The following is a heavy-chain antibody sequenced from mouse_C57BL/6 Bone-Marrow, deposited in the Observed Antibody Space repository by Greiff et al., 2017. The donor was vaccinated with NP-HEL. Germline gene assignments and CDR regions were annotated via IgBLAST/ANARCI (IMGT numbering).Heavy chain of an antibody. CDR3: ARDYGSTRFAY. V-gene: IGHV1-4*01. D-gene: IGHD1-1*01. CDR2: INPSSGYT. Sequence: VQLQQSGAELARPGASVKMSCKASGYTFTSYTMHWVKQRPGQGLEWIGYINPSSGYTKYTQKFKDKATLTADKSSSTAYMQLRSLTSEDSEVYYCARDYGSTRFAYWGQGTLVTVSA. CDR1: GYTFTSYT. J-gene: IGHJ3*01.